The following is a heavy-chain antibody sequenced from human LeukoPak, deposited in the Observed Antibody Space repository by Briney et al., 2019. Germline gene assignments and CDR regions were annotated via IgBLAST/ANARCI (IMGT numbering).Heavy chain of an antibody. CDR3: ATVTVGTSAHVY. Sequence: SETLSLTCTVSVGSINSYYWSWIRRPAGKGLEWIGRIYTSGSTNYNPSLKSRVTISIDKSRNQFSLKLNSVTAADTAVYYCATVTVGTSAHVYWGQGTLVTVSS. CDR1: VGSINSYY. CDR2: IYTSGST. J-gene: IGHJ4*02. V-gene: IGHV4-4*07. D-gene: IGHD1-26*01.